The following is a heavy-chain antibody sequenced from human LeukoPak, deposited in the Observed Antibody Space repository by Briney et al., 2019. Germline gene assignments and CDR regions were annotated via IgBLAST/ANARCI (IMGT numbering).Heavy chain of an antibody. Sequence: SETLSLPCAVYGGSFSGYYWNLIRQPPGKGLEWIGEINHSGSTNYNPSLKSRVTISVDTSKNQFSLKLSSVTAADTAVYHCARRYSSGWYYFDYWGQGTLVTVSS. V-gene: IGHV4-34*01. D-gene: IGHD6-19*01. CDR1: GGSFSGYY. J-gene: IGHJ4*02. CDR2: INHSGST. CDR3: ARRYSSGWYYFDY.